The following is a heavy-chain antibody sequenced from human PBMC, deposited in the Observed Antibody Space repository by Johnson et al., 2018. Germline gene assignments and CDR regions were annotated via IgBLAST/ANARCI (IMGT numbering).Heavy chain of an antibody. D-gene: IGHD6-19*01. CDR3: AVYSSDRGGYYYYGMDV. CDR1: GFTFSSYG. J-gene: IGHJ6*02. Sequence: VQLVESGGGVVQPGRSLRLSCAASGFTFSSYGMHWVRQAPGKGLEWVAVISYDGSNKYYADSVKGRFTISKDNSKNTLYLQMNSLRDEDTAVYYCAVYSSDRGGYYYYGMDVWGQGTTVTVSS. V-gene: IGHV3-30*03. CDR2: ISYDGSNK.